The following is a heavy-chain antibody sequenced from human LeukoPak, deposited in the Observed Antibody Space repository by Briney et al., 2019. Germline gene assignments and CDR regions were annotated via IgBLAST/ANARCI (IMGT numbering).Heavy chain of an antibody. CDR3: AKYSSRLMYYFDY. CDR2: ISGSGGST. J-gene: IGHJ4*02. V-gene: IGHV3-23*01. CDR1: GFTFSSYA. Sequence: PGGSLRLSCAASGFTFSSYAMSWVRQAPGKGLEWVSAISGSGGSTYYADSVKGWFTISRDNSKNTLYLQMNSLRAEDTAVYYCAKYSSRLMYYFDYWGQGTLVTVSS. D-gene: IGHD2-21*01.